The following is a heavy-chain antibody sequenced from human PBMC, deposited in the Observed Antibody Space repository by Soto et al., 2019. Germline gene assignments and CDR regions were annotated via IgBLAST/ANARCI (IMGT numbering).Heavy chain of an antibody. Sequence: SETLSLTCTVSGDSISTDYWSWIRQSPGKGLEWIGFIYYGGSTNYNPSLKSRVTISVDTPKNQFSLKLSSVTAADTAVYYCAKNWNWGSLVHWGQGTLVNVSS. CDR3: AKNWNWGSLVH. V-gene: IGHV4-59*08. J-gene: IGHJ4*02. CDR1: GDSISTDY. CDR2: IYYGGST. D-gene: IGHD7-27*01.